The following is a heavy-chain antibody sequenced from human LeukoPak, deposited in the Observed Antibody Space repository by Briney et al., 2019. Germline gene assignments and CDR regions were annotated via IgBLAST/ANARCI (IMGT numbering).Heavy chain of an antibody. J-gene: IGHJ4*02. V-gene: IGHV3-23*01. D-gene: IGHD2-8*01. CDR1: GFTFSSYA. CDR2: ISGGGGST. Sequence: GGSLRLSCAASGFTFSSYAMSWLRQAPGKGLEWVSAISGGGGSTYYADSVKGRFTISRDNSKNTLYLQMNSLRAEDTAVYYCAKDLGDVLMVYATYSDYWGQGTLVTVSS. CDR3: AKDLGDVLMVYATYSDY.